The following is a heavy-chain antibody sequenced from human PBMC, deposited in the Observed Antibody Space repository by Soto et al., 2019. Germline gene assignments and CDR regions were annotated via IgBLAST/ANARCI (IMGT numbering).Heavy chain of an antibody. V-gene: IGHV3-11*01. Sequence: NPGGSLRLSCAASGFTFSDYYMSWIRQAPGKGLEWVSYISSSGSTIYYADSVKGRFTISRDNAKNSLYLQMNSLRAEDTAVYYCARRAVDTAMVPWGMDVWGQGTTVTVSS. J-gene: IGHJ6*02. CDR2: ISSSGSTI. CDR1: GFTFSDYY. D-gene: IGHD5-18*01. CDR3: ARRAVDTAMVPWGMDV.